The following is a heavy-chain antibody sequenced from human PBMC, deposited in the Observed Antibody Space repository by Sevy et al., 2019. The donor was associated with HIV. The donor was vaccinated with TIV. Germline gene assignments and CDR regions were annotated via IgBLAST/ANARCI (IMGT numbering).Heavy chain of an antibody. CDR2: INPNSGGT. V-gene: IGHV1-2*02. Sequence: ASVKVSCKASGYTFTGYYMQWVRQAPGQGLEWMGGINPNSGGTNYAQKFQGRITMTRDTSISTAYLGLNRLRSDDTAVYYCARDPNDILNEHAFDIWGQGTVVTVSS. CDR1: GYTFTGYY. D-gene: IGHD3-9*01. J-gene: IGHJ3*02. CDR3: ARDPNDILNEHAFDI.